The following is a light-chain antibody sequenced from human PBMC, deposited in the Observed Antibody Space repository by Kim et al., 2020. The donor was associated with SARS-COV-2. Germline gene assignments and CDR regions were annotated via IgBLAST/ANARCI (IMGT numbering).Light chain of an antibody. CDR1: PALSRNQ. CDR2: AAS. V-gene: IGKV3-20*01. CDR3: QQYGYSRT. J-gene: IGKJ1*01. Sequence: LPPGAAATPSGRAGPALSRNQLAWSQQKPGQTPRLLIYAASSRAPGIPDRFSGSGSGTDFTLTIRRLEPEDFAVYYCQQYGYSRTFGRGTKVDIK.